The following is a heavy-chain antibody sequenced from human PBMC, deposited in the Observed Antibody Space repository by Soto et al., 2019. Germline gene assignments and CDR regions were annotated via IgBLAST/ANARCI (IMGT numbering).Heavy chain of an antibody. CDR3: ARGLGTNGLDV. V-gene: IGHV1-18*04. CDR2: ISTYNGNT. D-gene: IGHD7-27*01. J-gene: IGHJ6*02. Sequence: QVQLLQSGAEVKKPGASVKVSCKASGYRFTTYGITWVRLAPGQGLEWLGGISTYNGNTDYAQNLQDRVTMTPETSTSTAYMGVTSLTSDDSAVYYCARGLGTNGLDVWGQGTTVTVSS. CDR1: GYRFTTYG.